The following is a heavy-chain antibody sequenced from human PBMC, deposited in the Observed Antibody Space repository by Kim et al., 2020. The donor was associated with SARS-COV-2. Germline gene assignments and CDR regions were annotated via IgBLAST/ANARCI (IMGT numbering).Heavy chain of an antibody. CDR2: ISYDGSNK. D-gene: IGHD2-15*01. CDR3: ARAAGSGLYFQH. V-gene: IGHV3-30*04. CDR1: GFTFSSYA. J-gene: IGHJ1*01. Sequence: GGSLRLSCAASGFTFSSYAMHWVRQAPGKGLEWVAVISYDGSNKYYADSVKGRFTISRDNSKNTLYLQMNSLRAEDTAVYYCARAAGSGLYFQHWGQGTLVTVSS.